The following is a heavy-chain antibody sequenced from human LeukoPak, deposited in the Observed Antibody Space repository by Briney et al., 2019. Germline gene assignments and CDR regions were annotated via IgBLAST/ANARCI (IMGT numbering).Heavy chain of an antibody. Sequence: PGGSLRLSCAASGFTFSSYAMSWVRQAPGKGLEWVSAISGSGGSTYYADSVKGRFTISGDNSKNTLYLQMNSLRAEDTAVYYCAKDRGVRAAAQYNWFDPWGQGTLVTVAS. CDR1: GFTFSSYA. D-gene: IGHD6-13*01. J-gene: IGHJ5*02. V-gene: IGHV3-23*01. CDR2: ISGSGGST. CDR3: AKDRGVRAAAQYNWFDP.